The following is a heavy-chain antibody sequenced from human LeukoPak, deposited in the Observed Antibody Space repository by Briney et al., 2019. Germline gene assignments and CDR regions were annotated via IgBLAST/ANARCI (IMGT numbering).Heavy chain of an antibody. J-gene: IGHJ4*02. CDR3: ARGPGKASFDY. CDR1: GFIISGNY. V-gene: IGHV3-53*01. D-gene: IGHD3-10*01. Sequence: GGSLRLSCVASGFIISGNYMSWVRHAPGKGLEWVSVIFSGGSTYYADSVKGRFTISRDKSNNTLYLQMNSLRAEDTAVYYCARGPGKASFDYWGQGTLVTVSS. CDR2: IFSGGST.